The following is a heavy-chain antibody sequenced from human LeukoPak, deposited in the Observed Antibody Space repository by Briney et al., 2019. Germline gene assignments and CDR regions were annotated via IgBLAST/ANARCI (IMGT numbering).Heavy chain of an antibody. J-gene: IGHJ5*02. D-gene: IGHD3-10*01. V-gene: IGHV4-39*07. CDR1: GDSISSNSYY. Sequence: SETLSLTCTVSGDSISSNSYYWGWIRQPPGKGLEWIGSIYYSGSTYYNPSLKSRVTISVDTSKNQFSLKLSSVTAADTAVYYCARDSTGLLWFGELSGWFDPWGQGTLVTVSS. CDR3: ARDSTGLLWFGELSGWFDP. CDR2: IYYSGST.